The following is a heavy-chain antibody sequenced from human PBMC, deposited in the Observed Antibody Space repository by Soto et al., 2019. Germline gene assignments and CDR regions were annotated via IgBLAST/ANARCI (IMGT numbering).Heavy chain of an antibody. V-gene: IGHV4-59*01. CDR2: IYYSGGT. CDR1: GGSISSYY. CDR3: ARGHRFGEFDY. D-gene: IGHD3-10*01. J-gene: IGHJ4*02. Sequence: QVQLQESGPGLVKPSETLSLTCTVSGGSISSYYWSWIRQPPGKGLEWIGYIYYSGGTNYNPSLKIRVTISVDTSKNQFSLKLSSVTAADTAVYYCARGHRFGEFDYWGQGTLVTVSS.